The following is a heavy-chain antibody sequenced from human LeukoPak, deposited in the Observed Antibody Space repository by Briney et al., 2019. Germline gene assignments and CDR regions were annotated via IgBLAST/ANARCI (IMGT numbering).Heavy chain of an antibody. CDR3: ARSPFWSGSRWDY. CDR2: INHSGST. Sequence: SETLSLTCAVYGGSFSGCYWSWIRQPPGKGLEWIGEINHSGSTNYNPSLKSRVTISVDTSKNQFSLKLSSVTAADTAVYYCARSPFWSGSRWDYWGQGTLVTVSS. J-gene: IGHJ4*02. V-gene: IGHV4-34*01. D-gene: IGHD3-3*01. CDR1: GGSFSGCY.